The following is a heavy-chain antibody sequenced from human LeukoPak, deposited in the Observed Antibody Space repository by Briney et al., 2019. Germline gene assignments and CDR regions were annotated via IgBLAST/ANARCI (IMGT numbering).Heavy chain of an antibody. J-gene: IGHJ6*02. CDR2: ISSDGSTT. V-gene: IGHV3-74*01. Sequence: GGSLRLSCAASGFTFSHYWMHWVRQVPGKGLVWVSRISSDGSTTRYVDSVKGRFIISRDNAKDTLYLQMNSLRAEDTAVYYCARAPKVLQFLENLFYGIDVWGQGTTVTVSS. D-gene: IGHD3-3*01. CDR3: ARAPKVLQFLENLFYGIDV. CDR1: GFTFSHYW.